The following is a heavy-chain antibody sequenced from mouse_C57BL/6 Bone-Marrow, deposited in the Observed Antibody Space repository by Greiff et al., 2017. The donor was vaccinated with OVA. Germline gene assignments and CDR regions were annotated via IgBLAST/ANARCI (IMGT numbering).Heavy chain of an antibody. Sequence: VQLQQSGPELVKPGASVKISCKASGYSFTGYYMHWVKQSPEKSLEWIGEINPSTGGTSYNQKFKGKATITVDKSSSTAYMQLKSLTSEDSAVYYCARDLRDFDYWGQGTTLTVSS. V-gene: IGHV1-43*01. CDR1: GYSFTGYY. J-gene: IGHJ2*01. CDR2: INPSTGGT. CDR3: ARDLRDFDY.